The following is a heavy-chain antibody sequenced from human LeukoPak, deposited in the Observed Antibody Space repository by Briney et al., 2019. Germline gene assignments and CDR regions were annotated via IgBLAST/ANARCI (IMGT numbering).Heavy chain of an antibody. Sequence: GGSLRLSCAASGFTFSSYWMSWVRQAPGKGLEWVANIKQDGSEKYYVDSVKGRFTISRDNAKNSLYLQMNSLRAEDTAVYYCARDNYDFWSGYYWVGYFDYWGQGTLVTVSS. V-gene: IGHV3-7*01. CDR3: ARDNYDFWSGYYWVGYFDY. D-gene: IGHD3-3*01. CDR1: GFTFSSYW. J-gene: IGHJ4*02. CDR2: IKQDGSEK.